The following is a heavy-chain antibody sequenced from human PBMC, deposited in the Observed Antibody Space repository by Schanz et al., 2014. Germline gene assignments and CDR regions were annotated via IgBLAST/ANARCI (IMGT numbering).Heavy chain of an antibody. J-gene: IGHJ6*02. CDR1: GLTFTSAC. CDR2: IGVDGTTT. Sequence: EVHLLESGGGLVEPGGSLRLSCATSGLTFTSACMSWVRQAPGKGLEWVSVIGVDGTTTYYADSVKGRFTISRDNAKNSLFLQMNSLRAEDTAVYYCLAPDYGMDVWGQGTLVTVSS. V-gene: IGHV3-48*04. CDR3: LAPDYGMDV.